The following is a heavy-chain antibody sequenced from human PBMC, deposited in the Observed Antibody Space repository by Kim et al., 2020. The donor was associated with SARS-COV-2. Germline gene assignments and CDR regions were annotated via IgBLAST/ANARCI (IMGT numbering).Heavy chain of an antibody. CDR3: ARGSRTDDAFDI. D-gene: IGHD2-2*01. Sequence: RYSPSFQGQVTISADKSISTAYLQWSSLKASDTAMYYCARGSRTDDAFDIWGQGTMVTVSS. J-gene: IGHJ3*02. V-gene: IGHV5-51*01.